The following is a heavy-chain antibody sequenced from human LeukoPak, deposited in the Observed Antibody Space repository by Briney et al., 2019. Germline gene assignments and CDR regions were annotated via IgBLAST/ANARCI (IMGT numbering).Heavy chain of an antibody. J-gene: IGHJ5*02. CDR1: VFTYTIYY. CDR3: ATDRRDLQNSVPPPLYLCYH. V-gene: IGHV1-46*01. D-gene: IGHD5-24*01. CDR2: INLFDGDA. Sequence: ASVTVSFKSSVFTYTIYYMHWLRQAPGQGLEWMGIINLFDGDALYAQQLQGRVTLTRDQSTNTVFVDFISQTSEHKAIYCCATDRRDLQNSVPPPLYLCYHWRQGTHVTVSS.